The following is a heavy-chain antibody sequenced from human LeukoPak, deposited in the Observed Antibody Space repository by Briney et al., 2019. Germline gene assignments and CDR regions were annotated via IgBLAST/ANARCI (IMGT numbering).Heavy chain of an antibody. Sequence: PSETLSLTCTVSGGSISSYYWSWIRQPPGKGLEWIGYIYYSGSTNYNPSLKSRVTISVDTSKNQFSLKLSSVTAADTAVYYCARACSGGSCYSTSYYYYYMDVWGKGTTVTVSS. V-gene: IGHV4-59*01. D-gene: IGHD2-15*01. CDR1: GGSISSYY. CDR2: IYYSGST. CDR3: ARACSGGSCYSTSYYYYYMDV. J-gene: IGHJ6*03.